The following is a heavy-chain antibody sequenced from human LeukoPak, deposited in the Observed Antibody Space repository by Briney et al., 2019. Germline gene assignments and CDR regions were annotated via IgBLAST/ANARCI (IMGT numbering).Heavy chain of an antibody. D-gene: IGHD1-1*01. CDR1: GGSISSYY. V-gene: IGHV4-59*01. Sequence: SETLSLTCTVSGGSISSYYWSWIRQPPGKGLEWIGYIYYSGSTNYNPSLKSRDTISVDTSKNQFSLKLSSVTAADTAVYYCARGNWREYFDYWGQGTLVTVSS. CDR2: IYYSGST. CDR3: ARGNWREYFDY. J-gene: IGHJ4*02.